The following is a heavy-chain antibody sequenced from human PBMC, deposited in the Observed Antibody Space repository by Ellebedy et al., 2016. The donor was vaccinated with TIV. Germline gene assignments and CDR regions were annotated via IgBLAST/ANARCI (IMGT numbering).Heavy chain of an antibody. CDR2: IDPGDSYT. J-gene: IGHJ6*02. CDR1: GYSFTTYW. CDR3: ARQGAVRTYYYYAMDV. V-gene: IGHV5-10-1*01. D-gene: IGHD1-26*01. Sequence: GESLKISCKGSGYSFTTYWISWVRQMPGKGLEWMGRIDPGDSYTDYSPSFQGHVTISADKSISTAYLQWSSLKASDSAVYYCARQGAVRTYYYYAMDVWGQGTTVTVSS.